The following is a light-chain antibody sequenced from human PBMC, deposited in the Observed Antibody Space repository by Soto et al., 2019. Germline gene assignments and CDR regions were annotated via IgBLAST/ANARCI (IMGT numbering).Light chain of an antibody. CDR3: HQYNNWPRT. V-gene: IGKV3-15*01. CDR1: QRVSSN. Sequence: EIVMTQSPATLTVSPGERATLSCRASQRVSSNLAGYQQKPGQAPRLLIYGASTRAPGITARFSGSGSGTEFNLTVSSLQSEDFAVYYCHQYNNWPRTFGKGTKMEIK. J-gene: IGKJ1*01. CDR2: GAS.